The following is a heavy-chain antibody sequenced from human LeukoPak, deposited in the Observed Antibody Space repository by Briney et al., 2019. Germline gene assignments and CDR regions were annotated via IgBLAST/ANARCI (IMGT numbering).Heavy chain of an antibody. CDR3: ARVSRYNWNYDMDH. CDR2: INPNSGST. V-gene: IGHV1-2*02. CDR1: GYTFTGYY. D-gene: IGHD1-7*01. J-gene: IGHJ4*02. Sequence: ASVKVSCKASGYTFTGYYMHWVRQAPGQGLEWMGWINPNSGSTNYAQKFQGRVTMTRDTSISTAYMELSRLRSDDTAVYYCARVSRYNWNYDMDHWGQGTLVTVSS.